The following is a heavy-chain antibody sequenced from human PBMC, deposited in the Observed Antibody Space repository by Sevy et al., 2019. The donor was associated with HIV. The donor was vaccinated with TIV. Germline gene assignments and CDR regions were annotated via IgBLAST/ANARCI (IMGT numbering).Heavy chain of an antibody. J-gene: IGHJ4*02. CDR1: GFTISRYG. CDR3: ARGDFYYDSTGYPLDY. Sequence: GGSLRLSCAASGFTISRYGMHWVRQAPGKGLEWVAVIWYDGSNKYYADSVKGRFTISRDNSKNTLYLQMNSLRAEDTAVYYCARGDFYYDSTGYPLDYWGQGTLVTVSS. CDR2: IWYDGSNK. V-gene: IGHV3-33*01. D-gene: IGHD3-22*01.